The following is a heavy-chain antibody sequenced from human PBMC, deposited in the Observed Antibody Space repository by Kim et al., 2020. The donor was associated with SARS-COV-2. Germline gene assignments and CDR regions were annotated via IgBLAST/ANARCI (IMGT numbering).Heavy chain of an antibody. CDR2: VNGGGDNT. J-gene: IGHJ4*02. CDR3: AKDGPVTAGSGWYYLDY. D-gene: IGHD6-19*01. Sequence: GGSLRLSCAASGLNFMYYGMSWVRQAPGKGLEWVSSVNGGGDNTYYADSVKGRFTISRDNSKNTLYLQMNSLRAEDTAVYYCAKDGPVTAGSGWYYLDYWGRGTLVTVSS. V-gene: IGHV3-23*01. CDR1: GLNFMYYG.